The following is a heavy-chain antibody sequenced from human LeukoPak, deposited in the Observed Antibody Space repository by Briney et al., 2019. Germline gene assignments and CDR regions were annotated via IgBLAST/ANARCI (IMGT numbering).Heavy chain of an antibody. D-gene: IGHD3-22*01. V-gene: IGHV4-61*08. J-gene: IGHJ4*02. CDR1: GGSISSGDYY. CDR3: ARGVENYYDSSGLYYFDY. CDR2: IYYSGST. Sequence: SETLSLTCTVSGGSISSGDYYWSWIRQPPGKGLEWIGYIYYSGSTNYNPSLKSRVTISVDTSKNQFSLKLSSVTAADTAVYYCARGVENYYDSSGLYYFDYWGQGTLVTVSS.